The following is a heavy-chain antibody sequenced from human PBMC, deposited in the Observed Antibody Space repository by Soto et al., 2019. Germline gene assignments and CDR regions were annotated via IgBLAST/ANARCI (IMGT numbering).Heavy chain of an antibody. CDR2: IIPIFGTA. V-gene: IGHV1-69*01. J-gene: IGHJ6*02. CDR1: GGTFSSYA. Sequence: QVQLVQSGAEVKKPGSSVKVSCKASGGTFSSYAISWVRQAPGQGLEWMGGIIPIFGTANDAQKFQGRVTITADESTSTAYRELSSLRSEDTAVYYCARKCWSGDSDYYDGMDVWGQGTTVTVSS. D-gene: IGHD3-3*01. CDR3: ARKCWSGDSDYYDGMDV.